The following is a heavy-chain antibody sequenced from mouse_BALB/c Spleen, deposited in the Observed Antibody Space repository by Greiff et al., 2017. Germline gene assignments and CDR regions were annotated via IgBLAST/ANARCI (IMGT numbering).Heavy chain of an antibody. V-gene: IGHV2-9*02. D-gene: IGHD2-3*01. CDR2: IWAGGST. CDR3: ARGDGYYPDY. J-gene: IGHJ2*01. Sequence: QVQLKESGPGLVAPSQSLSITCTVSGFSLTSYGVHWVRQPPGKGLEWLGVIWAGGSTNYNSARMSRLSISKDNSKSQVFIKMNRLQTDDTAMYYCARGDGYYPDYWGQGTTLTVSA. CDR1: GFSLTSYG.